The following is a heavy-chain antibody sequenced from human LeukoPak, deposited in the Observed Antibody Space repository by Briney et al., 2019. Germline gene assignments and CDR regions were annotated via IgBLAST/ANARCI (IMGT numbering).Heavy chain of an antibody. Sequence: SVKVSCKASGGTFSSYAITWVRQAPGQGLEWMGRIIPILGIANYAQKFQGRVTITADKSTSTVYMELSSLRSEDTAVYYCARYCSSTSCSDIGGDAFDIWGQGTMVTVSS. CDR2: IIPILGIA. CDR3: ARYCSSTSCSDIGGDAFDI. J-gene: IGHJ3*02. V-gene: IGHV1-69*04. CDR1: GGTFSSYA. D-gene: IGHD2-2*01.